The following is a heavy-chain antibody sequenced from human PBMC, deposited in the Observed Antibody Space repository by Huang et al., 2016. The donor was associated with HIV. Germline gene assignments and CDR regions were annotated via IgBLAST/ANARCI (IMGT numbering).Heavy chain of an antibody. CDR2: IFSNDEK. D-gene: IGHD5-12*01. Sequence: TLKESGPVLVKPTETLTLTCTVSGFSLSNARMGVSWIRQPPGKALEWLAHIFSNDEKSYSTSLKTRLTISKDTSKSQVVLTMTKMDPVDTATYYCARHGRDGYNYYFDYWGQGTLVTVSS. CDR3: ARHGRDGYNYYFDY. J-gene: IGHJ4*02. CDR1: GFSLSNARMG. V-gene: IGHV2-26*01.